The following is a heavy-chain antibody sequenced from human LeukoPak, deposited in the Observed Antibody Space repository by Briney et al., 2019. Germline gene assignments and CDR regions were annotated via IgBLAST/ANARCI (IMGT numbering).Heavy chain of an antibody. D-gene: IGHD3-16*01. J-gene: IGHJ3*02. CDR1: GGSISRNY. CDR3: ARVGGAPLGAFDI. V-gene: IGHV4-59*01. Sequence: SETLSLTCTVSGGSISRNYWSWIRQPPGKGLEWIGYIYYSGSTNYNPSLKSRVTISKDMSKNQFSLRLTSVTAADTAVYYCARVGGAPLGAFDIWGQGTMVTVSS. CDR2: IYYSGST.